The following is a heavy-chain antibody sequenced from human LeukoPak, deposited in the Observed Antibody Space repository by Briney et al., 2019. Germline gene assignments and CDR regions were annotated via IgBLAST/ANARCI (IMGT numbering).Heavy chain of an antibody. V-gene: IGHV3-30*03. J-gene: IGHJ4*02. D-gene: IGHD3-22*01. CDR2: VSSDGSID. CDR3: LPNYYDSSGPDY. Sequence: GRSLRLSCAASGFTFSNYGMHWVRQAPGKGLEWVAVVSSDGSIDYYADSLRGRFTVSRDNSKNTMFLQFNTLRPEDTAVYYCLPNYYDSSGPDYWGQGTLVTVSS. CDR1: GFTFSNYG.